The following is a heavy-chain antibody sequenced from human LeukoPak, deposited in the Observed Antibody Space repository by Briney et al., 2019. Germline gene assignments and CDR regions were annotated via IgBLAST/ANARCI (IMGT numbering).Heavy chain of an antibody. CDR1: GFTFSSYS. J-gene: IGHJ4*02. Sequence: PGGSLRLSCAASGFTFSSYSMNWVRQAPGKGLEWVSSISSSSSYIYYADLVKGRFTISRDNAKSSLYLQMNSLRAEDTAVYYCAREDSVAGALADYWGQGTLVTVSS. D-gene: IGHD6-19*01. V-gene: IGHV3-21*01. CDR2: ISSSSSYI. CDR3: AREDSVAGALADY.